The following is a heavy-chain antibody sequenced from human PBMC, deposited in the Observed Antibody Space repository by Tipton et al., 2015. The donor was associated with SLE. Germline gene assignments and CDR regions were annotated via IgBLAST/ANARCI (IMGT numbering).Heavy chain of an antibody. V-gene: IGHV4-30-4*08. J-gene: IGHJ5*02. D-gene: IGHD3-22*01. CDR3: AKSYYDSSGANWFDP. CDR2: IYYSGST. CDR1: GGSISSGGYY. Sequence: LRLSCTVSGGSISSGGYYWSWIRQHPGKGLEWIGYIYYSGSTYYNPSLKSRVTISVDTSKNQFSLKLSSVTAADTAVYYCAKSYYDSSGANWFDPWGQGTLVTVSS.